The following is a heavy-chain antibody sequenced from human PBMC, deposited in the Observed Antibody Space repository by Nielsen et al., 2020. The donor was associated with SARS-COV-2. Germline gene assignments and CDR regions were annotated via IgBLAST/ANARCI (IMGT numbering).Heavy chain of an antibody. CDR1: GFSLSTSGVG. CDR3: AFVGLVEGAYYMDV. CDR2: IYWDDDK. J-gene: IGHJ6*03. V-gene: IGHV2-5*02. D-gene: IGHD2-15*01. Sequence: SGPTLVKPTQTLTLTCTFSGFSLSTSGVGVGWIRQPPGKALEWLALIYWDDDKRYSPSLKSRLAITKDTSKNQVVLTMTNMDPVDTATYYCAFVGLVEGAYYMDVWGKGTTVTVSS.